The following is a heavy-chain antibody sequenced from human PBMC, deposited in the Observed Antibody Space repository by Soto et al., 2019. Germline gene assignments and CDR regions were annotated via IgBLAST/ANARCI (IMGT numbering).Heavy chain of an antibody. CDR3: ARERYSYGPYHVDY. V-gene: IGHV3-11*01. CDR2: ITSSGSTT. D-gene: IGHD5-18*01. J-gene: IGHJ4*02. Sequence: QVQLVESGGDLVKPGGSLRLSCAASGFTFSDYYMSWIRQAPGKGLEWVSSITSSGSTTYYTDSVKGRFTISRDNAKNYLHLQMNSLRDEDTAVYSCARERYSYGPYHVDYWGQGTLVTVSS. CDR1: GFTFSDYY.